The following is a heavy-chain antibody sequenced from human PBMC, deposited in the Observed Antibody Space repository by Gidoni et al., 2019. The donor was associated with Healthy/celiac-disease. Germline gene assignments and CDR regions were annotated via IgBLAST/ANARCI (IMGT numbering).Heavy chain of an antibody. D-gene: IGHD2-21*01. CDR2: IYHSGST. CDR3: ARGALYCGGDCYSWPDY. V-gene: IGHV4-30-2*01. J-gene: IGHJ4*02. Sequence: QLQLQESGSGLVKPSQTLSLTCAVSGGSISSGGYSWSWIRQPPGKGLEWIGYIYHSGSTYYNPSLKSRVTISVDRSKNQFSLKLSSVTAADTAVYYCARGALYCGGDCYSWPDYWGQGTLVTVSS. CDR1: GGSISSGGYS.